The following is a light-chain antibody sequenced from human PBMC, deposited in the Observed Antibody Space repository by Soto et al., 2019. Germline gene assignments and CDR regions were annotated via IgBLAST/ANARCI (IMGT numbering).Light chain of an antibody. Sequence: EFVLTHSQGTLSLSPGERATLYCRASQTVRNNYLAWYQQKPGQAPRLLIYDASSRATGIPDRFSGGGSGTDFTLTISRLEPEDFAVYYCQQFSSYPLTFGGGTKVDI. CDR2: DAS. CDR1: QTVRNNY. V-gene: IGKV3-20*01. CDR3: QQFSSYPLT. J-gene: IGKJ4*01.